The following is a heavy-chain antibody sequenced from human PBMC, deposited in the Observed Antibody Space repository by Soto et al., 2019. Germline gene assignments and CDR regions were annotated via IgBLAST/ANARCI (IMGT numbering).Heavy chain of an antibody. Sequence: SETLSLTCAVSGGSISSSNWWSWVRQPPGKGLEWIGEIYHSGSTNYNPSLKSRVTISVDKSKNQFSLKLSSVTAADTAVYYCARGSIVAVAGHHFDYWGQGTLVTVSS. CDR1: GGSISSSNW. D-gene: IGHD6-19*01. J-gene: IGHJ4*02. V-gene: IGHV4-4*02. CDR3: ARGSIVAVAGHHFDY. CDR2: IYHSGST.